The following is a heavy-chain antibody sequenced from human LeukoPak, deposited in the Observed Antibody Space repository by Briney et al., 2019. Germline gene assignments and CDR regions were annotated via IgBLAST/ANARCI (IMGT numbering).Heavy chain of an antibody. Sequence: GGSLRLSCAASGLTFSVSGMHWVRQAPGKGLEWVSAITTSGDSTYYADSVKGRFTISRDNSKNTLYLQMNSLRAEDTAIYFCAKRNCSGTNCYPLDSWGRGTLVTVSP. J-gene: IGHJ4*02. CDR3: AKRNCSGTNCYPLDS. CDR2: ITTSGDST. D-gene: IGHD2-15*01. V-gene: IGHV3-23*01. CDR1: GLTFSVSG.